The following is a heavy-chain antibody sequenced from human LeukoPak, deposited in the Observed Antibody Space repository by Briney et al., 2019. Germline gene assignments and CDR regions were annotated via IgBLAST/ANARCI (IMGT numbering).Heavy chain of an antibody. Sequence: GRSLRLSCAASGFTFSSYAMHWVRQAPGKGLEWVAVISYDGSNKYYADSVKGRFTISRDNSKNTLYLQMNSLRAEDTAVYYCAKSPGGRHHNWGQGTLVTVSS. CDR3: AKSPGGRHHN. D-gene: IGHD3-16*01. CDR2: ISYDGSNK. V-gene: IGHV3-30*04. CDR1: GFTFSSYA. J-gene: IGHJ4*02.